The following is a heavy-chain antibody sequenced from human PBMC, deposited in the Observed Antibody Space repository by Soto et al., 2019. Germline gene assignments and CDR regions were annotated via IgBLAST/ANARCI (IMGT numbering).Heavy chain of an antibody. CDR2: IRDGGEST. CDR3: APHVHCSGGSCHHDAFDI. J-gene: IGHJ3*02. Sequence: EVQLLESGGGLVQPGESLRLSCAFSGFIFGNYMMTWVRQAPGKGLEWVSTIRDGGESTYYADSVKGRFTISRDNSMNTLYVQMDSLGVEDTAVYYCAPHVHCSGGSCHHDAFDIRGQGTMVTVSS. CDR1: GFIFGNYM. D-gene: IGHD2-15*01. V-gene: IGHV3-23*01.